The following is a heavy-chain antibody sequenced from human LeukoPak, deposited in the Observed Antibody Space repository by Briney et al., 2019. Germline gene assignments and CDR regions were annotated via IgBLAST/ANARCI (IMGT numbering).Heavy chain of an antibody. D-gene: IGHD2-2*01. J-gene: IGHJ4*02. CDR1: GFTFSSYW. V-gene: IGHV3-7*05. CDR3: ARARVPAADLPTDY. CDR2: IKQDGSEK. Sequence: GGSLRLSCAASGFTFSSYWMSWVCQAPGKGLEWVANIKQDGSEKYCLDSVEGRFTISRDNAKNSLYLQMDSLRAEDTAVYYCARARVPAADLPTDYWGQGTLVTVSS.